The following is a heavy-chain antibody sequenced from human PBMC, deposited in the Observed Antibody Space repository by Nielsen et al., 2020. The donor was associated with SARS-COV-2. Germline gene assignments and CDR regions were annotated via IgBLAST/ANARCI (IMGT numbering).Heavy chain of an antibody. D-gene: IGHD3-9*01. J-gene: IGHJ5*02. V-gene: IGHV4-39*01. CDR2: IYYSGST. CDR3: ARVDYDILTGPNWFDP. CDR1: GGSISSSSYY. Sequence: SETLSLTCTVSGGSISSSSYYWGWIRQPPGKGLEWIGSIYYSGSTYYNPSLKSRVTISVDTSKNQFSLKLSSVTAAGTAVYYCARVDYDILTGPNWFDPWGQGTLVTVSS.